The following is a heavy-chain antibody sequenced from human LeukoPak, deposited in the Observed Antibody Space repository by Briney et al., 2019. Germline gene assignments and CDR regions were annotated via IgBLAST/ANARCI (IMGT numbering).Heavy chain of an antibody. Sequence: SETLSHTCTVSGGSISSYYWSWIRQPPGKGLEWIGYIYYSGSTNYNPSLKSRVTISVDTSKNQFSLKLSSVTAADTAVYYCASGSVDYDFWSGYYLYYYYMDVWGKGTTVTVSS. CDR2: IYYSGST. D-gene: IGHD3-3*01. J-gene: IGHJ6*03. V-gene: IGHV4-59*01. CDR3: ASGSVDYDFWSGYYLYYYYMDV. CDR1: GGSISSYY.